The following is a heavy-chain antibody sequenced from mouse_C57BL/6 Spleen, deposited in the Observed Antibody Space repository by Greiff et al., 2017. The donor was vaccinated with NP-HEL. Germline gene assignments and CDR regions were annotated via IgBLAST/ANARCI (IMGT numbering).Heavy chain of an antibody. V-gene: IGHV1-53*01. CDR3: ARENYYGSSSYAMDY. D-gene: IGHD1-1*01. CDR2: INPSNGGT. Sequence: QVQLQQPGTDLVKPGASVKLSCKASGYTFTSYWMHWVKQRPGQGLEWIGNINPSNGGTNYNEKFKSKATLTVDKSSSTAYMQLSSLTFEDSAFYYCARENYYGSSSYAMDYWGQGTSVTVSS. J-gene: IGHJ4*01. CDR1: GYTFTSYW.